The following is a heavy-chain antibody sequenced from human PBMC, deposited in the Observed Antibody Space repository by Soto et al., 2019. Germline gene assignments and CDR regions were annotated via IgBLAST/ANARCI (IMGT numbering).Heavy chain of an antibody. CDR2: VIPILGTV. D-gene: IGHD4-17*01. CDR1: GGTFSSYG. Sequence: QVQLVQSGAEVKKPGSSVKVSCKASGGTFSSYGITWVRQAPGQGLEWMGMVIPILGTVKYAQKFQGRVTITADESTSTAYMELSSLRAEDTAVYSCARVSTDDYYYYGMDVWGQGTTVTVSS. V-gene: IGHV1-69*15. J-gene: IGHJ6*02. CDR3: ARVSTDDYYYYGMDV.